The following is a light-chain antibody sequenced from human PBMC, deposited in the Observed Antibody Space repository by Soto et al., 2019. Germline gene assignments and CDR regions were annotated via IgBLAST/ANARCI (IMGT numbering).Light chain of an antibody. CDR2: GAS. Sequence: EIVLTQSPGTLSLSPGERATLSCRASQSITSNFLAWYQQKPGQAPRLLINGASTRAAGVPDRFSGSGSGPDFTLTITRLEPEDFAVYYCQQYGRSPLMYTFGQGTKLGVK. V-gene: IGKV3-20*01. CDR3: QQYGRSPLMYT. CDR1: QSITSNF. J-gene: IGKJ2*01.